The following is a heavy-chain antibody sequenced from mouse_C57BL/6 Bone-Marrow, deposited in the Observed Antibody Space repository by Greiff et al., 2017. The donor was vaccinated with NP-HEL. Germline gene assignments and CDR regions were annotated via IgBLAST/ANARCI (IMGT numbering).Heavy chain of an antibody. V-gene: IGHV3-6*01. Sequence: ESGPGLVKPSQSLSLTCSVTGYSFTSCYFWYWIRQFPGNKLEWMVYISYDGSNNYNPSLKNRISITRDTSKNQFFLKLNSVTTEDTATDYCASTTVVATSAWFAYWGQGTLVTVSA. CDR2: ISYDGSN. D-gene: IGHD1-1*01. CDR1: GYSFTSCYF. J-gene: IGHJ3*01. CDR3: ASTTVVATSAWFAY.